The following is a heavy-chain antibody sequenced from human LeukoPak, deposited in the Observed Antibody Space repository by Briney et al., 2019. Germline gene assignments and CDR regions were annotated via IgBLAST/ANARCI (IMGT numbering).Heavy chain of an antibody. CDR2: INPNSGGT. V-gene: IGHV1-2*02. CDR3: ARDLYSSATDLYSSAWTGAFDV. J-gene: IGHJ3*01. Sequence: ASVKVSCKASGYTFTSYGISWVRQAPGQGLEWMGWINPNSGGTYYAQRFQGRVTLTRDTSISTAYMELSSLKSDDTAVYFCARDLYSSATDLYSSAWTGAFDVWGQGTMVTVSS. CDR1: GYTFTSYG. D-gene: IGHD6-19*01.